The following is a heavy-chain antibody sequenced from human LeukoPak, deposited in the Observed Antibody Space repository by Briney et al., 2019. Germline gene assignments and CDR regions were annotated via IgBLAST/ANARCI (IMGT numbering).Heavy chain of an antibody. Sequence: PSETLSLTCAVSGGSISSGGYSWSWIRQPPGKGLEWIGYIYHSGSTYYNPSLKSRVTISVDRSKNQFSLKLSSVTAADTAVYYCAKREYSSSSYAFDIWGQGTMVTVSS. J-gene: IGHJ3*02. CDR3: AKREYSSSSYAFDI. CDR1: GGSISSGGYS. D-gene: IGHD6-6*01. V-gene: IGHV4-30-2*01. CDR2: IYHSGST.